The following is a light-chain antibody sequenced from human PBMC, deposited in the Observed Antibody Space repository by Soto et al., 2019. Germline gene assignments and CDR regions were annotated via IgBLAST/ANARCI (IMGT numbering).Light chain of an antibody. V-gene: IGKV3-15*01. J-gene: IGKJ2*01. CDR3: QHYNKRPYT. CDR1: QSVGRN. Sequence: EIVMTQSPVALSVSPGESAALSCRASQSVGRNFAWYQQRPGQAPRVLIYGTSTRATGVPARFSGSGSGKDFTLTLSSLQFEDFAVNYGQHYNKRPYTFVQGTRWEIK. CDR2: GTS.